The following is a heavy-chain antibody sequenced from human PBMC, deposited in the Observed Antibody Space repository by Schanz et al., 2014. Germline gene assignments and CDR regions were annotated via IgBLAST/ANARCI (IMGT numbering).Heavy chain of an antibody. V-gene: IGHV3-23*04. J-gene: IGHJ4*02. CDR2: IGGSGSDT. Sequence: DVQLAESGGGLVQPGGSLRLSCEASGFTFSSFAMSWVRQAPGKGLEWVSYIGGSGSDTYYADSVRGRFTISRDNSKNMLYLQMNSLRANDPAVYYCAKKGGEDGSGSYQIIDDWGQGTLVTVSS. CDR1: GFTFSSFA. CDR3: AKKGGEDGSGSYQIIDD. D-gene: IGHD3-10*01.